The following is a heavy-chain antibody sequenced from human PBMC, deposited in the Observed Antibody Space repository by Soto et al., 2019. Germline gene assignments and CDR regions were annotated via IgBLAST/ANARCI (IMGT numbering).Heavy chain of an antibody. CDR2: IIPILGIA. CDR3: ARDPPPYGSGRFDP. V-gene: IGHV1-69*08. D-gene: IGHD3-10*01. J-gene: IGHJ5*02. CDR1: GGTFSSYT. Sequence: QVQLVQSGAEVKKPGSSVKVSCKASGGTFSSYTISWVRQAPGQGLEWMGRIIPILGIANYAQKFQGRVTIPADKSTSTAYMELSSLRSEDTAVYYCARDPPPYGSGRFDPWGQGTLVTVSS.